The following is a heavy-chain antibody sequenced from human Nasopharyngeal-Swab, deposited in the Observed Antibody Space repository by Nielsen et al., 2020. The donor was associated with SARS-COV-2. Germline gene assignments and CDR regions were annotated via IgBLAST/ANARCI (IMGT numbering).Heavy chain of an antibody. Sequence: ASVKVSCKASGYTFTGYYMHWVRQAPGQGLEWMGWINPNSGGPNYAQKFQGWVTMTRDTSISTAYMELSRLRSDDTAVYYCARGPLSSIAARLYFDYWGQGTLVTVSS. J-gene: IGHJ4*02. CDR1: GYTFTGYY. D-gene: IGHD6-6*01. CDR3: ARGPLSSIAARLYFDY. CDR2: INPNSGGP. V-gene: IGHV1-2*04.